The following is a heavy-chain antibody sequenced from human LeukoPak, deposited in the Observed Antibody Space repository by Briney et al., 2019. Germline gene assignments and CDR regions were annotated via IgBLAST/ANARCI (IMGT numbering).Heavy chain of an antibody. CDR1: GGSISSSSYY. CDR3: ATSRSVVVPPDYYYYYYMDV. Sequence: SETLSHTCTVSGGSISSSSYYWGWIRQPPGKGLEWIGSIYYSGSTYYNPSLKSRVTISVDTSKNQFSLKLSSVTAADTAVYYCATSRSVVVPPDYYYYYYMDVWGKGTTVTVSS. V-gene: IGHV4-39*01. CDR2: IYYSGST. D-gene: IGHD2-2*01. J-gene: IGHJ6*03.